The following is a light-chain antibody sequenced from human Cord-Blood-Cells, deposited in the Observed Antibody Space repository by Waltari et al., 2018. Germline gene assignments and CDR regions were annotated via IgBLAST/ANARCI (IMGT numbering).Light chain of an antibody. CDR3: CSYAGSYTYV. CDR1: SSDVGGYNY. Sequence: QSALTQPRPVSGTPGQPVTISCTGTSSDVGGYNYVSWYQQHPGKAPKLMFYDVSKRPSGVPDRFSGSKSGNTASLTISGLQAEDEADYYCCSYAGSYTYVFGTGTKVTVL. J-gene: IGLJ1*01. V-gene: IGLV2-11*01. CDR2: DVS.